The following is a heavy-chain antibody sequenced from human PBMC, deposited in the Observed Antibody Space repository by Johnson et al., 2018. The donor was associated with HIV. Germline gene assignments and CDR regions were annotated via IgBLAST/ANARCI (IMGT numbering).Heavy chain of an antibody. V-gene: IGHV3-7*01. D-gene: IGHD2-2*01. CDR2: IKQGGSEK. J-gene: IGHJ3*02. Sequence: VQLVESGGGLVQPGGSLRLSCAASGFTFSSYWMTWVRQAPGKGLEWVASIKQGGSEKYYVDSVRGRFTISRDNAKNSLYLQMNSLRAEDTAVYYCARGGLGYQNIHDPFDIWGQGTMVTVSS. CDR3: ARGGLGYQNIHDPFDI. CDR1: GFTFSSYW.